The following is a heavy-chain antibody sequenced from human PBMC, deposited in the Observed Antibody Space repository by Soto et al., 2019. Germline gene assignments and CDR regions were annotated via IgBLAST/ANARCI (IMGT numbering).Heavy chain of an antibody. V-gene: IGHV3-48*01. D-gene: IGHD2-2*01. CDR2: ISGTTSAI. CDR1: GFIFSSSS. CDR3: ARSIYCSSATSCEDY. Sequence: GGSLRLSCAASGFIFSSSSMNWVRQAPGKGLEWVSYISGTTSAIHYADSVKGRFTISRDNAKNSLYLQMNSLRVEDTAVYYCARSIYCSSATSCEDYWGQGTLVTVSS. J-gene: IGHJ4*02.